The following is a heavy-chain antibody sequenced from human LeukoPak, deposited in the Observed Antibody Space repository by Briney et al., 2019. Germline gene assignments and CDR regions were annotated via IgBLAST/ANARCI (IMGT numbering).Heavy chain of an antibody. J-gene: IGHJ4*02. CDR1: GGSFSNDY. D-gene: IGHD2-2*03. Sequence: SETLSLTCTVSGGSFSNDYWSWIRQPPGKGLEWIGYIYHNGKTNYNPSLTSRLTISLDTSKTQFSLNLISMTAADTAIYYCARASEGIGFFDYWGQGILVTVSS. CDR2: IYHNGKT. CDR3: ARASEGIGFFDY. V-gene: IGHV4-59*01.